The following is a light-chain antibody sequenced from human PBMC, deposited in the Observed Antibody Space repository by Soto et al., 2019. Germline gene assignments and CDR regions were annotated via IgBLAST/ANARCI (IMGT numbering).Light chain of an antibody. CDR3: SSYTCSSTPWV. Sequence: QSALTQPASVSGSPGQSITISCTGTSSDVGGYNYVSWYQQHPGKAPQLMIYEVSNRPSGVSNRFSGSKSGNTASLTISGLQAEDEADYYCSSYTCSSTPWVFGGGTKLTVL. CDR1: SSDVGGYNY. V-gene: IGLV2-14*01. J-gene: IGLJ3*02. CDR2: EVS.